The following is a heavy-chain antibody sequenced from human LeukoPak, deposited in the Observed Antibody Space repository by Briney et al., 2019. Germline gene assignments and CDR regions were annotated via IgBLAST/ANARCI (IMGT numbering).Heavy chain of an antibody. CDR3: AREGVGYSSGSHDAFDI. Sequence: SSETLSLTCTVSGGSISSYYWSWIRQPPGKGLEWIGYIYYSGSTNSNPSLKSRVTISIDTSRNHLSLKLSSVTAADTAVYYCAREGVGYSSGSHDAFDIWGQGTMVTVSS. D-gene: IGHD6-19*01. CDR2: IYYSGST. J-gene: IGHJ3*02. CDR1: GGSISSYY. V-gene: IGHV4-59*12.